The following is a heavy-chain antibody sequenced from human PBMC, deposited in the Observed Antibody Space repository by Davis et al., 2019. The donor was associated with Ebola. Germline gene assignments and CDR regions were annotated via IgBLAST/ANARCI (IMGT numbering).Heavy chain of an antibody. D-gene: IGHD2-2*01. CDR3: ARKPARWENWFDP. V-gene: IGHV4-34*01. J-gene: IGHJ5*02. Sequence: SETLSLTCAVYGGSFSGYYWSWIRQPPGKGLEWIGEINHSGSTNYNPSLKSRVTISVDTSKNQFSLKVTSVTAADTAVYYCARKPARWENWFDPWGQGTLVTVSS. CDR1: GGSFSGYY. CDR2: INHSGST.